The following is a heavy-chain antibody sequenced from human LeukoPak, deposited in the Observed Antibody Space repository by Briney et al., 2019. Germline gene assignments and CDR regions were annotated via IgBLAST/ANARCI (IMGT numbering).Heavy chain of an antibody. CDR1: GFTFSNAW. Sequence: GGSLRLSCAASGFTFSNAWMSWVRQAPGKGLEWVGRIKSKTDGGTTDYAAPVKGRFTISRDDSKNTLYLQMNSLRAEDTAVYYCARGSWVAAAGTRFDYWGQGTLVTVSS. D-gene: IGHD6-13*01. J-gene: IGHJ4*02. CDR2: IKSKTDGGTT. V-gene: IGHV3-15*01. CDR3: ARGSWVAAAGTRFDY.